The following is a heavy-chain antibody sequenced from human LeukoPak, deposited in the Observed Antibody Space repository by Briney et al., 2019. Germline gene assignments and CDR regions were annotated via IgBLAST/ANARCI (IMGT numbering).Heavy chain of an antibody. J-gene: IGHJ4*02. CDR1: GGSISSGGYY. CDR3: ASLDCSSTSCYGRGGPYFDY. V-gene: IGHV4-31*03. D-gene: IGHD2-2*01. CDR2: IYYRGST. Sequence: SQTLSLTCTVSGGSISSGGYYWSWIRQHPGKGLEWIGYIYYRGSTYYNPSLKSRLTISVDTSKNQFSLKLSSVTAADTAVYYCASLDCSSTSCYGRGGPYFDYWGQGTLVTVSS.